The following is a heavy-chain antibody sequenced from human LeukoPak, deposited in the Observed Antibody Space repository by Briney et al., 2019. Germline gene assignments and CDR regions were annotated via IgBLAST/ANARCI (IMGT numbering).Heavy chain of an antibody. CDR1: GFTFSSYA. D-gene: IGHD1-26*01. Sequence: GGSLRLSCAASGFTFSSYAMHGVRQAPGKGLEWVAVISYDGSNKYYADSVKGRFTISRDNSKNTLYLQMNSLRAEDTAVYYCATPPVKWELQVDYWGQGTLVTVSS. V-gene: IGHV3-30*04. CDR3: ATPPVKWELQVDY. CDR2: ISYDGSNK. J-gene: IGHJ4*02.